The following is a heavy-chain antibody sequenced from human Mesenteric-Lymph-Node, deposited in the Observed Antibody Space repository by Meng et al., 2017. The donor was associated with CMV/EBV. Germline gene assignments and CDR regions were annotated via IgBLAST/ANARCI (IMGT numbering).Heavy chain of an antibody. D-gene: IGHD3-3*01. CDR3: AKEIFPVPRGSGFSYFYYGMNV. Sequence: GGSLRLSCAASGFTFDDYAMHWVRQAPGKGLEWVSGISWNSGSIGYADSVKGRFTISRDSGKNSLHLQMNNLRVDDTALYYCAKEIFPVPRGSGFSYFYYGMNVWGQGTTVTVSS. CDR1: GFTFDDYA. J-gene: IGHJ6*02. V-gene: IGHV3-9*01. CDR2: ISWNSGSI.